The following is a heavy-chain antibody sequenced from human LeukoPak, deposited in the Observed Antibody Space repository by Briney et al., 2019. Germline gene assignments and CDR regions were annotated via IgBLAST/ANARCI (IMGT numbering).Heavy chain of an antibody. Sequence: PSETLSLTCTVSGGSISSSSYYWGWIRQPPGKGLEWIGSIYYSGSTYYNPSLKSRVTISVDTSKNQFSLKLSSVTAADTAVYYCARQGKSGWPNWFDPWGQGTLVTVSS. D-gene: IGHD6-19*01. CDR2: IYYSGST. CDR3: ARQGKSGWPNWFDP. J-gene: IGHJ5*02. V-gene: IGHV4-39*01. CDR1: GGSISSSSYY.